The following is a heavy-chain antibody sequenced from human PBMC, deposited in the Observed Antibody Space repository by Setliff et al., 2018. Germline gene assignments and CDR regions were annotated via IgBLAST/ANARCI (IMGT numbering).Heavy chain of an antibody. D-gene: IGHD2-21*02. Sequence: GGSLRLSCAASGFTFSGYSMNWVRQAPGKGLEWVSYISGSSHIISYADSVKGRFTVSRDISKNTVYLQMSTLRAEDTAMYYCAKDPHPAYCGGDCSFTWGQGTLVTVSS. CDR1: GFTFSGYS. J-gene: IGHJ4*02. V-gene: IGHV3-48*01. CDR3: AKDPHPAYCGGDCSFT. CDR2: ISGSSHII.